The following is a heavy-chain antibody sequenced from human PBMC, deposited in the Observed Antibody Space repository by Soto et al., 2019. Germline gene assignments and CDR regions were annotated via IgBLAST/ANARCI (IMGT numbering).Heavy chain of an antibody. CDR3: ARARTVRATNNWFDP. D-gene: IGHD1-1*01. CDR2: IHHSGST. J-gene: IGHJ5*02. CDR1: GGSISSVFS. V-gene: IGHV4-30-2*06. Sequence: QLQLQESGSGLVKPSQTLSLTCAVSGGSISSVFSWSWIRQSPGKGLECIGYIHHSGSTYYNPSLKSRVTISVDRSKNQFSLKLSSVTAADTAVYSCARARTVRATNNWFDPWGQGTLVTVSS.